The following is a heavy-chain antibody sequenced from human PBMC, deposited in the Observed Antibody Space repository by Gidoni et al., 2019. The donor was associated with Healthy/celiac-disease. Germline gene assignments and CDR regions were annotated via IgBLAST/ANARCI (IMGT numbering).Heavy chain of an antibody. CDR2: IYTSGST. CDR3: ARDLGSGWSGYYMGGWFDP. Sequence: QVQLQESGPGLVKPSQTLSLTCTVSGGSISRGRYYWSWIRQPAGKGLEWIGRIYTSGSTNYNPSLKSRVTISVDTSKNQFSLKLSSVTPADTAVYYCARDLGSGWSGYYMGGWFDPWGQGTLVTVSS. V-gene: IGHV4-61*02. CDR1: GGSISRGRYY. D-gene: IGHD3-3*01. J-gene: IGHJ5*02.